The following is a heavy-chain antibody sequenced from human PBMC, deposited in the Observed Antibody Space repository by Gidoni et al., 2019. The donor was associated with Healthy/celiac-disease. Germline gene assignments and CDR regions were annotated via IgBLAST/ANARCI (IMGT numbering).Heavy chain of an antibody. Sequence: QVQLVESGGGVVQPGRSLRLSCAAPGLPFSSYAMHWVRQAPGKGLEWVAVISYDGSNKYYADSVKGRFTISRDNSKNTLYLQMNSLRAEDTAVYYCRSSSWNFDFDYWGQGTLVTVSS. J-gene: IGHJ4*02. CDR2: ISYDGSNK. CDR3: RSSSWNFDFDY. D-gene: IGHD6-13*01. CDR1: GLPFSSYA. V-gene: IGHV3-30*04.